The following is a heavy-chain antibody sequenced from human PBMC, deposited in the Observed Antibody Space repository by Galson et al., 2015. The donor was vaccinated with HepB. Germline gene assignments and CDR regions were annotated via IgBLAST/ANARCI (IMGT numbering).Heavy chain of an antibody. CDR2: ISWNTGSI. CDR3: AKDMSSSGYLYYFDY. V-gene: IGHV3-9*01. J-gene: IGHJ4*02. Sequence: SLRLSCAVSGFTFHESAMHWVRQAPGKGLEWVSSISWNTGSIGYADSVKGRFTISRDNAKNSLYLQMNSLRAEDTALYYCAKDMSSSGYLYYFDYWGQGTLVTVSS. D-gene: IGHD3-22*01. CDR1: GFTFHESA.